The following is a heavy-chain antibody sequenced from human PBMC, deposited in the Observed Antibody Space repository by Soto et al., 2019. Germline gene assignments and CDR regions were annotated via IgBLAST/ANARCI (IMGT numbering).Heavy chain of an antibody. V-gene: IGHV5-10-1*01. J-gene: IGHJ4*02. D-gene: IGHD6-19*01. CDR3: ARAIAVAGPKAGFDY. CDR2: IDPSDSYT. CDR1: GYSFTKYW. Sequence: GESLKISCKGSGYSFTKYWISWVRQMPGKGLEWMGRIDPSDSYTNYSPSFQGHVTISADKSISTAYLQWSSLKASDTAMYYCARAIAVAGPKAGFDYWGQGTPVTVSS.